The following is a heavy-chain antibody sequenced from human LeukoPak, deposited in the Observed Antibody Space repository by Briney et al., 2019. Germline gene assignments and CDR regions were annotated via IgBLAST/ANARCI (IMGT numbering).Heavy chain of an antibody. V-gene: IGHV4-59*01. CDR3: ARGGYLFGP. CDR2: IYSSGST. J-gene: IGHJ5*02. Sequence: GSLRLSCAASGITLSNAWMSWIRQPPGKGLEWIGNIYSSGSTNYNPSLKSRVTISVDTSKNQFSLKLSSVTAADTAVYSCARGGYLFGPWGQGTLVTVSS. D-gene: IGHD5-18*01. CDR1: GITLSNAW.